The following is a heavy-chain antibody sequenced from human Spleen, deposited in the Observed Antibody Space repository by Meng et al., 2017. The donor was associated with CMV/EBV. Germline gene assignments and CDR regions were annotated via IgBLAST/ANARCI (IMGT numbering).Heavy chain of an antibody. D-gene: IGHD6-19*01. CDR2: INHAGST. CDR1: GGSFSGYY. J-gene: IGHJ6*02. CDR3: ARVPGYNSDGLNYYYYGMDD. V-gene: IGHV4-34*01. Sequence: SETLSLTCVVYGGSFSGYYWSWIRQPPGKGLEWIGEINHAGSTNYNPSLKSRVTISVDTSKNQFSLNLSSVTAADTAVYYCARVPGYNSDGLNYYYYGMDDWGQGTTVTVSS.